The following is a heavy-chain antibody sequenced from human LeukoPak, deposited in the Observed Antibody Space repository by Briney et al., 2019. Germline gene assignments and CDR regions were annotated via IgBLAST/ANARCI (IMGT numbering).Heavy chain of an antibody. J-gene: IGHJ4*02. Sequence: GGSLRLSCAASGFTSSTYSTNWVRQAPGKGLEWVSQISGNSVTRYYADSVKGRFTISRDNVKNSLYLQMNSLRAEDTAVYYCAKARYYDILTGSDYWGQGTLVTVSS. D-gene: IGHD3-9*01. CDR1: GFTSSTYS. CDR3: AKARYYDILTGSDY. V-gene: IGHV3-48*01. CDR2: ISGNSVTR.